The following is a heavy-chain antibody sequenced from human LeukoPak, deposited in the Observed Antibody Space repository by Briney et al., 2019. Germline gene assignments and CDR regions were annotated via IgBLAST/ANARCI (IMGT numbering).Heavy chain of an antibody. D-gene: IGHD1-26*01. J-gene: IGHJ4*02. CDR3: AKDKRWEPRTVGYFDY. V-gene: IGHV3-20*04. CDR2: INWNGGST. Sequence: PGGSLRLSCTASGFTFDDYDMSWVRQAPGKGLEWVSGINWNGGSTGYADSVKGRFTISRDNSKNTLYLQMNSLRAEDTAVYYCAKDKRWEPRTVGYFDYWGQGTLVTVSS. CDR1: GFTFDDYD.